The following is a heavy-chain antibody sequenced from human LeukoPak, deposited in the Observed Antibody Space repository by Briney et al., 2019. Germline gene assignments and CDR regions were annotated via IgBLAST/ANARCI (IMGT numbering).Heavy chain of an antibody. D-gene: IGHD2-15*01. CDR2: IIPILGIA. CDR1: AGTFTIYA. Sequence: GASVTVSFTSSAGTFTIYAISWVRQAPGQGLEWMGRIIPILGIANYAQKFQGRVTITADEATTTAYMELRSLRSEDTGVYYCARERRTGDADIVVVVAATHPYWYFELWGRGTLVTVSS. V-gene: IGHV1-69*10. CDR3: ARERRTGDADIVVVVAATHPYWYFEL. J-gene: IGHJ2*01.